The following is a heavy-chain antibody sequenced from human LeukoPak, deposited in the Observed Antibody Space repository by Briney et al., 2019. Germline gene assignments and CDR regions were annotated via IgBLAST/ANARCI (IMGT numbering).Heavy chain of an antibody. V-gene: IGHV1-69*13. J-gene: IGHJ6*03. CDR2: IIPIFGTA. Sequence: VASVKVSCKASGGTFSSYSISWVRQAPGQGLEWMGGIIPIFGTANYAQKFQGRLTITADESTSTVYMELSSLRSEDTAVYYCATPRAAASYNYYYYYMNVWGQGTTVTVSS. D-gene: IGHD6-13*01. CDR3: ATPRAAASYNYYYYYMNV. CDR1: GGTFSSYS.